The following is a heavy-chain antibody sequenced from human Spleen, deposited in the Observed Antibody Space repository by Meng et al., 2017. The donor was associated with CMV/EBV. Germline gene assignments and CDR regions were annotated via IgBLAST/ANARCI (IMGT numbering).Heavy chain of an antibody. CDR1: GFTFSSYA. Sequence: GGSLRLSCAASGFTFSSYAMSWVRQAPGKGLEWVSAISGSGGSTYYADSVKGRFTISRDNSKNTLYLQMNSLRAEDTAVYYCARAVAAPRSYYYYYGMDVWGQGTTVTVSS. D-gene: IGHD6-19*01. CDR3: ARAVAAPRSYYYYYGMDV. J-gene: IGHJ6*02. CDR2: ISGSGGST. V-gene: IGHV3-23*01.